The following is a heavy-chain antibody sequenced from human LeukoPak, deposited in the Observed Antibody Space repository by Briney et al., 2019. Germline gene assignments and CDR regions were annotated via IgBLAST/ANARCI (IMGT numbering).Heavy chain of an antibody. CDR1: GFTLNNAW. CDR3: TTPFPRYYDSSGYCH. D-gene: IGHD3-22*01. CDR2: IKSKTDGGTT. J-gene: IGHJ4*02. V-gene: IGHV3-15*01. Sequence: KSGGSLRLSCAASGFTLNNAWMSWVRQAPGKGLECVGRIKSKTDGGTTDYAAPVKGRFTISRDDSKNTLFLQMNSLKTEDTAVYYCTTPFPRYYDSSGYCHWAQGTLVTVSS.